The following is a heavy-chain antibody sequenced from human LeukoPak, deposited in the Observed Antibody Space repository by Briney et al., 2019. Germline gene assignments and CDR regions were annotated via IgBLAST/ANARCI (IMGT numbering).Heavy chain of an antibody. D-gene: IGHD2-15*01. CDR2: INPNSGGT. J-gene: IGHJ4*02. CDR3: AREYCSGGSCYRRYYFDY. CDR1: GYTFSNYG. V-gene: IGHV1-2*02. Sequence: GASVKVSCRASGYTFSNYGIAWVRQAPGQGLEWMGWINPNSGGTNYAQKFQGRVTMTRDTSISTAYMELSRLRSDDTAVYYCAREYCSGGSCYRRYYFDYWGQGTLVTVSS.